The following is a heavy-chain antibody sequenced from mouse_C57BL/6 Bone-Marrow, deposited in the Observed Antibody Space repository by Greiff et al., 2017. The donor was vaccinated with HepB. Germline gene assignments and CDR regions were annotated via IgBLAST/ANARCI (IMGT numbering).Heavy chain of an antibody. CDR1: GFTFSDYG. Sequence: DVKLVESGGGLVQPGGSLKLSCAASGFTFSDYGMAWVRQAPRKGPEWVAFISNLAYSIYYADTVTGRFTISRENAKNNLYLEMSSLRSEDTAMYYCARQNFNWDYAMDYWGQGTSVTVSS. D-gene: IGHD4-1*01. CDR2: ISNLAYSI. CDR3: ARQNFNWDYAMDY. V-gene: IGHV5-15*01. J-gene: IGHJ4*01.